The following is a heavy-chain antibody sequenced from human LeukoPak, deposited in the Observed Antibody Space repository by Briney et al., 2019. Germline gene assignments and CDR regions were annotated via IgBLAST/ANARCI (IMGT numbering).Heavy chain of an antibody. CDR2: INHSGST. Sequence: SETLSLTCAVYGGSFSGYYWSWIRQPPGKGLEWIGEINHSGSTNYNPSLKSRVTISVDTSKNQFSLNLNSVTAADSALYYCARDVSGRNAFDIWGQGTMVTVSS. CDR3: ARDVSGRNAFDI. J-gene: IGHJ3*02. V-gene: IGHV4-34*01. CDR1: GGSFSGYY. D-gene: IGHD3-10*01.